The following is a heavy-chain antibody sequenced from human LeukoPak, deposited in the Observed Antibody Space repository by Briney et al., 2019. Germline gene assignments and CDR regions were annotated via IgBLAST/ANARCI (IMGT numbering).Heavy chain of an antibody. CDR1: GFTVISNY. J-gene: IGHJ4*02. CDR2: IYSGGST. Sequence: GGSLRLSCATSGFTVISNYMSWVRQAPGKGLEWVSVIYSGGSTYYADSVKGRFTISRDNSKNTLYLQMNSLRAEDTAVYYCATMVAGSPSFDFWGQGTLVTVSS. CDR3: ATMVAGSPSFDF. D-gene: IGHD4/OR15-4a*01. V-gene: IGHV3-66*01.